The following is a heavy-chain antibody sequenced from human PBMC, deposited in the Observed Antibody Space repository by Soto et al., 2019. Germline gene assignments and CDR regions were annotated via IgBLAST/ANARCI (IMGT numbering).Heavy chain of an antibody. J-gene: IGHJ6*03. CDR2: YRGHGGDI. CDR3: AKSRGDSLYYCMDA. CDR1: GFTFSGHA. V-gene: IGHV3-23*01. Sequence: QLLESGGGLVQPGGSLRLSCAASGFTFSGHAMSWVRQAPGKGLEWVSGYRGHGGDIYYGVSVKGRFTMSRDNSQNTMNLQMNSLRVEDTAVYHCAKSRGDSLYYCMDAWGKGTTVTVSS. D-gene: IGHD4-17*01.